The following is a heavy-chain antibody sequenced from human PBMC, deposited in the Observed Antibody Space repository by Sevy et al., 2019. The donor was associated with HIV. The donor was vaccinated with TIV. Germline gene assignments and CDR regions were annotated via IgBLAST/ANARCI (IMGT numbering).Heavy chain of an antibody. CDR1: GFTFSSYA. CDR3: ARDKKEKYRSGGSCYSDYYYYGMDV. CDR2: ISYDGSNK. D-gene: IGHD2-15*01. J-gene: IGHJ6*02. Sequence: GGSLRLSCAASGFTFSSYAMHWVRQAPGKGLEWVAVISYDGSNKYYADSVKGRFTISRDNSKNTLYLQMNSLRAEDTAVYYCARDKKEKYRSGGSCYSDYYYYGMDVWGQGTTVTVSS. V-gene: IGHV3-30*04.